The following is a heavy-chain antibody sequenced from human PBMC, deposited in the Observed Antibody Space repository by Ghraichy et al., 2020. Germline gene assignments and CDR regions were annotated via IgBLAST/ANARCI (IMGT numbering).Heavy chain of an antibody. D-gene: IGHD2-21*01. Sequence: GGSLRLSCAASGFTFSNAWMSWLRQAPGKGPEWVANIKSDGSEKYYEDSVKGRFTVSRDNAKNSLYLQMNGLRGEETAVYYCARSAQCGRASYLDAFDILGQGTMATVSS. CDR3: ARSAQCGRASYLDAFDI. CDR1: GFTFSNAW. J-gene: IGHJ3*02. CDR2: IKSDGSEK. V-gene: IGHV3-7*01.